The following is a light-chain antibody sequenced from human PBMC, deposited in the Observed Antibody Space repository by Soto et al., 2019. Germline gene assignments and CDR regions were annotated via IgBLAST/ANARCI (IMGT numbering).Light chain of an antibody. CDR1: QSVSNDF. V-gene: IGKV3-20*01. J-gene: IGKJ1*01. CDR3: QQYGSSPPRT. CDR2: GAS. Sequence: ELVLAQVSGSMCFSPGTRATVSCXXSQSVSNDFLAWYQQKPGQAPRLLIYGASTRATDVPDRFSGSGSGADFTLSISRLEPEDFAVYYCQQYGSSPPRTFGQGTRWIS.